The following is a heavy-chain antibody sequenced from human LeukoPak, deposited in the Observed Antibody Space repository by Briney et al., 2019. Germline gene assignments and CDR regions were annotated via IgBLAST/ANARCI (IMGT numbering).Heavy chain of an antibody. CDR2: ISPKSGAT. D-gene: IGHD3-10*01. CDR3: TSDSGDYYGSGSKFDF. V-gene: IGHV1-2*02. Sequence: ATVKVSCKASGYTFTGYYIHWVRQAPGQGLEWMGCISPKSGATKCAQKFQGRVSLTRNTSTSTVDMELSRLTSDDTAVYHCTSDSGDYYGSGSKFDFWGQGTLITVSS. CDR1: GYTFTGYY. J-gene: IGHJ4*02.